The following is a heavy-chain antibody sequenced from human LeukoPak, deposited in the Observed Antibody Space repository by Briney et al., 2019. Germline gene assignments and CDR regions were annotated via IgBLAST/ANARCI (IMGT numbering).Heavy chain of an antibody. CDR2: ISKDGSIK. J-gene: IGHJ4*02. CDR3: ARESYGDYYFDS. CDR1: GFTLSDYS. D-gene: IGHD4-17*01. Sequence: GRSLRLSCAASGFTLSDYSMHWVRQAPGKGMEWGALISKDGSIKFHADSVKGRFTISRANSKNTLYLQMNSLRGEDTAVYYCARESYGDYYFDSWGQGTLVTVSS. V-gene: IGHV3-30-3*01.